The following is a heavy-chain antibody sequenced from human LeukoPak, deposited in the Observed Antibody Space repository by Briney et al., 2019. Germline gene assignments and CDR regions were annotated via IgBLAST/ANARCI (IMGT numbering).Heavy chain of an antibody. Sequence: SETLSLTCTVPGYSISSGYYWGWIRQPPGKGLEWIGNIHESGSTSYNPSLKSRVTMSVDTSKNQFSLKLSSVTAADTAVYYCARVGGSSGYYRLDYWGQGTLVTVSS. J-gene: IGHJ4*02. D-gene: IGHD3-22*01. V-gene: IGHV4-38-2*02. CDR1: GYSISSGYY. CDR2: IHESGST. CDR3: ARVGGSSGYYRLDY.